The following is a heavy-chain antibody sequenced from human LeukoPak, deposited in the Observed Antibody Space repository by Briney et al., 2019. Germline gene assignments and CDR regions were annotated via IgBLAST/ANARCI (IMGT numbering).Heavy chain of an antibody. D-gene: IGHD6-13*01. CDR2: ISSSSKAI. CDR3: ARDPGMKRAAACGDH. CDR1: GFTFSSYS. J-gene: IGHJ4*02. Sequence: GGSLRLSCAASGFTFSSYSMNWVRQAPGKGLEWISYISSSSKAIYYADSVKGRFTISRDNAKNSLYLQVSSLRAEDTAVYYCARDPGMKRAAACGDHWGQGTLVIVSS. V-gene: IGHV3-48*01.